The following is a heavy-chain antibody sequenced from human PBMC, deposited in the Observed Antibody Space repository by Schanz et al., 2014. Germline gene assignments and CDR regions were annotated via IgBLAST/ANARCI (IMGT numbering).Heavy chain of an antibody. D-gene: IGHD2-2*01. Sequence: EVQLVESGGGLVQPGGSLRLSCGGSGFTFSSYAMSWVRQAPGKGLEWVSTISASGGSTYYADSVKGRFTISRDNSKNTLYLHMNTLRSEDTAVYYCAKDSTHIDIVLVPTAIDYWGQGTLVTVSS. V-gene: IGHV3-23*04. CDR1: GFTFSSYA. CDR2: ISASGGST. J-gene: IGHJ4*02. CDR3: AKDSTHIDIVLVPTAIDY.